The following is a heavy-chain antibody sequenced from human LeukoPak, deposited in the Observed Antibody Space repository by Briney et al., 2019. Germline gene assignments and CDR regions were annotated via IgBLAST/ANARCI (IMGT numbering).Heavy chain of an antibody. V-gene: IGHV4-59*01. CDR2: IYYSGST. CDR3: ARDRDSSGRYDY. Sequence: PSETLSLTCTVSGGSISSYYWSWILQPPGKGLEWIGYIYYSGSTNYNPSLKSRVTISVDTSKNQFSLKLSSVTAADTAVYYCARDRDSSGRYDYWGQGTLVTVSS. J-gene: IGHJ4*02. D-gene: IGHD6-19*01. CDR1: GGSISSYY.